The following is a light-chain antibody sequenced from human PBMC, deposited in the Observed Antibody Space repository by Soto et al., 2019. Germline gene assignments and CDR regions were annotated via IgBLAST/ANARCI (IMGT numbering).Light chain of an antibody. CDR3: QQYNSYWA. CDR1: QSISSW. CDR2: DAS. V-gene: IGKV1-5*01. J-gene: IGKJ4*01. Sequence: DIQMSQSPSTVSASVGDRVTMTCRASQSISSWLAWYQQKPGKAPKLLIYDASSLESGVSSRFSGSGSGTEFTLTISSLQPDDFATYYCQQYNSYWAFGGGIKVDIK.